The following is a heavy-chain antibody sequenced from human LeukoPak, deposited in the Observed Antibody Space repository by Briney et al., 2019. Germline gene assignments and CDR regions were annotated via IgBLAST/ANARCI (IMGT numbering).Heavy chain of an antibody. CDR1: GGSISSGGYY. D-gene: IGHD2-15*01. J-gene: IGHJ4*02. Sequence: SETLSLTCTVSGGSISSGGYYWSWIRQHPGKGLEWIGYIYYSGSTYYNPSLKSRVTISVDTSKYQFSLKLSSVAAADTAVYYCARERGSQPGSPLLVWGQGTLVTVSS. CDR2: IYYSGST. CDR3: ARERGSQPGSPLLV. V-gene: IGHV4-31*03.